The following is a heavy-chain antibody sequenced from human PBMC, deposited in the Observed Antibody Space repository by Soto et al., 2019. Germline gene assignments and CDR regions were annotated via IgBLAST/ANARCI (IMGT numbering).Heavy chain of an antibody. J-gene: IGHJ4*02. CDR3: ARGPLGYSYGYYFDY. CDR1: GGTFSSYA. V-gene: IGHV1-69*13. Sequence: SVKVSCKASGGTFSSYAISWVRQAPGQGLEWMGGIIPIFGTANYAQKFQGRVTITADESTSTAYMELSSLRSEDTAVYYCARGPLGYSYGYYFDYWGQGTLVTVSS. D-gene: IGHD5-18*01. CDR2: IIPIFGTA.